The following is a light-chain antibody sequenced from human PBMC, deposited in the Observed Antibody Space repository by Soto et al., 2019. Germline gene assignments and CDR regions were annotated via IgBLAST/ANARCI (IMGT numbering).Light chain of an antibody. V-gene: IGKV2-29*01. CDR2: EVS. CDR3: QQSYGTPIT. J-gene: IGKJ5*01. Sequence: DIVMTQTPRSLSVTPGQPASMSCKSSQSLLHSDGKTYLYWYPQKTRQSPQLLXXEVSSRSRFSGVPDRFSGSGSGTDFTLTITSLQPEDFATYYCQQSYGTPITFGQGTRLEIK. CDR1: QSLLHSDGKTY.